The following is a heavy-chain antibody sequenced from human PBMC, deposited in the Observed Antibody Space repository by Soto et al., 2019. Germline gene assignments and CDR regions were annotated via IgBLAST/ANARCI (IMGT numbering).Heavy chain of an antibody. CDR3: ARDATLRY. J-gene: IGHJ4*01. CDR1: GDSMYSLY. V-gene: IGHV4-59*01. Sequence: SESLSLTCTVSGDSMYSLYWNWIRQPPGKGLEWIGYIYYTGSTNYNPSLKRLVSISIDTSKNQYALQLSSVTAADTAIDYCARDATLRYWGHGTLVTVSS. D-gene: IGHD2-15*01. CDR2: IYYTGST.